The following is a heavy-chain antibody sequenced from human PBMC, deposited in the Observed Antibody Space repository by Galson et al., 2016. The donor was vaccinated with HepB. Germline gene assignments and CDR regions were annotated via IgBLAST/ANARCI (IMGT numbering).Heavy chain of an antibody. Sequence: QSGAEVKKPGESLKISCKASGYTFIRFGITWVRQAPGQGLEWMGWISAYNGHANYPQNFQDRATMTADTSTSTAYLELRTLTSADTAVYYCARDDIGGGTGEGGAGGAWGGGGSRRGAGTAVEDWAGGGRGGGSCPWGWIGDTWGQGTLVAVSS. CDR1: GYTFIRFG. V-gene: IGHV1-18*01. CDR2: ISAYNGHA. D-gene: IGHD3-10*01. CDR3: ARDDIGGGTGEGGAGGAWGGGGSRRGAGTAVEDWAGGGRGGGSCPWGWIGDT. J-gene: IGHJ5*02.